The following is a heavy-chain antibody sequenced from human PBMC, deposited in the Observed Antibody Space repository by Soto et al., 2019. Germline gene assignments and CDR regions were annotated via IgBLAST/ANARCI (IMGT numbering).Heavy chain of an antibody. V-gene: IGHV3-30*18. J-gene: IGHJ6*02. CDR3: AKDLRQGASGATVYGMDV. D-gene: IGHD5-12*01. Sequence: QVQLVESGGGEVQPGTSLRLSCVASGFIFSNNGMHWVRQAPGKGPEWVALVSHDGRKTFYADSVKGRLTIYRDNSKNTVYLHISNLRPEDTAVYQCAKDLRQGASGATVYGMDVWGQGTTVTVSS. CDR2: VSHDGRKT. CDR1: GFIFSNNG.